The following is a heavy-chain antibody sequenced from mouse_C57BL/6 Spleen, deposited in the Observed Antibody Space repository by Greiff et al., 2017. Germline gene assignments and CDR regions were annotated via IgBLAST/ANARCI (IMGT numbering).Heavy chain of an antibody. CDR2: INPSNGGT. D-gene: IGHD1-1*01. Sequence: VQLQQPGTELVTPGASVKLSCKASGYTFTSYWMHWVKQRPGQGLEWIGNINPSNGGTTYNEKFKSKATLTVDKSSSTAYMQLSSLTSEDSAVYYCARHHYYGSGDYWGQGTTLTVSS. V-gene: IGHV1-53*01. J-gene: IGHJ2*01. CDR1: GYTFTSYW. CDR3: ARHHYYGSGDY.